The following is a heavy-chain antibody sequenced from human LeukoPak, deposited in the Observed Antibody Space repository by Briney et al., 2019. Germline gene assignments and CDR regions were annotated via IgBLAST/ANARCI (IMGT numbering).Heavy chain of an antibody. V-gene: IGHV3-48*01. D-gene: IGHD1-7*01. CDR2: ISSSGHTI. Sequence: GGSLRLSCAASGFTFSTFSMNWVRQAPGKGLEWVSYISSSGHTIYYADSVEGRFTISRDNAKNSLYLQMNSLRAEDTAVYYCAREGKLELPPYYYYYMDVWGKGTTVTVSS. J-gene: IGHJ6*03. CDR3: AREGKLELPPYYYYYMDV. CDR1: GFTFSTFS.